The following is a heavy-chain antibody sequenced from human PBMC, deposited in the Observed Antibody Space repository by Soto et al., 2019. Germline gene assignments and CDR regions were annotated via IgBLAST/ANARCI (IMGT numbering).Heavy chain of an antibody. CDR2: ISAYNGNT. CDR3: ARVYYDSSGYYYVEGAYYYYGMDV. Sequence: ASVKVSCKASCYTFTTYGTSWVRQAPGQGLEWMGWISAYNGNTNYAQKFQGRVTMTTDTSTNTAYMELRSLRSDDTAVYYCARVYYDSSGYYYVEGAYYYYGMDVWGQGTTVTVS. J-gene: IGHJ6*02. CDR1: CYTFTTYG. D-gene: IGHD3-22*01. V-gene: IGHV1-18*04.